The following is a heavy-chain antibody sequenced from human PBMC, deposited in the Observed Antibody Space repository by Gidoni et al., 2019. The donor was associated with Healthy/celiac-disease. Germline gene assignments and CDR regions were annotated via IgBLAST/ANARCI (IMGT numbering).Heavy chain of an antibody. D-gene: IGHD2-15*01. CDR3: ARVRYGSGGSCYYFDY. V-gene: IGHV3-9*01. Sequence: EVQLVESGGGLVQPGRSLRLSCAASGFTFDDYAIHWVRQAPGKGLEWVSGISWNSGSIGYADVGKGRFTISRDNAKNSLYLQMNSLRAEDTALYYCARVRYGSGGSCYYFDYWGQGTLVTVSS. J-gene: IGHJ4*02. CDR1: GFTFDDYA. CDR2: ISWNSGSI.